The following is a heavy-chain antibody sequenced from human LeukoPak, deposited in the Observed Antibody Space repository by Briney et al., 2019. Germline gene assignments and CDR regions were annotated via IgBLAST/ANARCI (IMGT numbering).Heavy chain of an antibody. CDR3: AGGRSIFRF. D-gene: IGHD3-16*01. J-gene: IGHJ4*02. CDR2: IYYSGST. CDR1: GGSIGTYY. Sequence: KPSETLSLTCTVSGGSIGTYYWNWVRQPRGRGLEWIAYIYYSGSTNYNPSLKSRVTISVDTSRNQFSLKLSSVTAADTAVYYCAGGRSIFRFWGQGTLATVSS. V-gene: IGHV4-59*01.